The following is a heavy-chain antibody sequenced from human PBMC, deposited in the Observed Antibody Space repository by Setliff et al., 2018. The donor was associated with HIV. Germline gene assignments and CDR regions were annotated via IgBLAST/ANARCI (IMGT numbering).Heavy chain of an antibody. D-gene: IGHD5-12*01. Sequence: PGGSLRLSCAASGFTFSDCSMNWVRQAPGKGLEWVASISSDGINDYYADSVKGRVTISRDNSKNVLYLQMNSLRSDDAAVYFCARDSWAPGAYDGAIDYWGQGTLVTVSS. CDR2: ISSDGIND. CDR3: ARDSWAPGAYDGAIDY. CDR1: GFTFSDCS. J-gene: IGHJ4*02. V-gene: IGHV3-30*03.